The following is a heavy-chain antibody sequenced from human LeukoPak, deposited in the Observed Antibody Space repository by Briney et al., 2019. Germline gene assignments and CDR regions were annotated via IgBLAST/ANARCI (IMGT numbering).Heavy chain of an antibody. CDR1: GFTFSSYG. J-gene: IGHJ4*02. CDR3: AKGLLEYQLLFRGDY. D-gene: IGHD2-2*01. CDR2: IPYDGSNK. V-gene: IGHV3-30*18. Sequence: PGGSLRLSCAASGFTFSSYGMHWVRQAPGKGLEWVAVIPYDGSNKYYADSVKGRFTISRDNSKNTLYLQMNSLRAEDTAVYYCAKGLLEYQLLFRGDYWGQGTLVTVSS.